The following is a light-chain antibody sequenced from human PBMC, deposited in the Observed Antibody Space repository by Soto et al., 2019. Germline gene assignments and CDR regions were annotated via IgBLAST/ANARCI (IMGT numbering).Light chain of an antibody. CDR2: DND. CDR3: GTWESYLSVGV. V-gene: IGLV1-51*01. Sequence: QSVLTQPPSVSAAPGQTVTISCSGGGSNIGSNSVYWYQQVPGTAPKLLLYDNDKRPSGIPDRFSGSKSGTSATLGITGLQTADEADYYCGTWESYLSVGVFGGGTKVTVL. J-gene: IGLJ2*01. CDR1: GSNIGSNS.